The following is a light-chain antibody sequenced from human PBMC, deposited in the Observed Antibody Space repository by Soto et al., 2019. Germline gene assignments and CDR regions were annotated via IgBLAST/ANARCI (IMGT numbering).Light chain of an antibody. Sequence: QSVLTQPPSVSAAPGQRVTISCSGTYSNIGSNTVAWYQRLPGTAPKLLIYSNNERPSGVPDRFSGSKSGSTASLAISGLQAEDEADYYCSSYTSSSTPYYVFGPGTRSPS. CDR3: SSYTSSSTPYYV. J-gene: IGLJ1*01. CDR2: SNN. CDR1: YSNIGSNT. V-gene: IGLV1-44*01.